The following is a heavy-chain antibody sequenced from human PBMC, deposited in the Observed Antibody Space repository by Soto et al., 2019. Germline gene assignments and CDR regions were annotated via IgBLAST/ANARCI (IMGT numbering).Heavy chain of an antibody. V-gene: IGHV4-31*03. J-gene: IGHJ5*02. CDR2: IYYSGFN. CDR1: GGSISSGGYY. CDR3: ARSISP. D-gene: IGHD3-3*01. Sequence: SETMSLTCTVSGGSISSGGYYWSRIRQHPGKGLDPQHPGKGLEWIGYIYYSGFNYYNPSLKSRVTISVDTSKNQFSLKLSSVTAADTAVYYCARSISPWGQGTLVTVSS.